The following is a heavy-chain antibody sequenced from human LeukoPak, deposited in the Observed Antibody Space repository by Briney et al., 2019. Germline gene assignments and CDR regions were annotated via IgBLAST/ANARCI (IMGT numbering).Heavy chain of an antibody. D-gene: IGHD5-24*01. CDR1: GGSFSGYY. CDR2: INHSGST. J-gene: IGHJ6*03. CDR3: ARGRPLRATERYYYYYYMDV. V-gene: IGHV4-34*01. Sequence: SETLSLTCAVYGGSFSGYYWSWIRQPPGKGLEWIGEINHSGSTNYNPSLKSRVTISVDTSKNQFSLKLSSVTAADTAVYYCARGRPLRATERYYYYYYMDVWGKGTTVTVSS.